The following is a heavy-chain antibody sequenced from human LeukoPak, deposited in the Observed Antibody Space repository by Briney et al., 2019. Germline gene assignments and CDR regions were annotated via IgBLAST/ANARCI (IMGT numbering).Heavy chain of an antibody. CDR3: AAANQDPYSSSWYY. Sequence: GASVKVSCKASGFTFTSSAMQWVRQARGQRLEWIGWIVVGSGNTNYAQKFQERVTITRDMSTSTAYMELSSQRSEDTAVYYCAAANQDPYSSSWYYWGQGTLVTVSS. D-gene: IGHD6-13*01. CDR1: GFTFTSSA. CDR2: IVVGSGNT. V-gene: IGHV1-58*02. J-gene: IGHJ4*02.